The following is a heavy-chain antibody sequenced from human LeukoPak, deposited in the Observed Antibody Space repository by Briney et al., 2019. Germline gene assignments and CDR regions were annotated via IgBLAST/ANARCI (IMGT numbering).Heavy chain of an antibody. J-gene: IGHJ4*02. CDR1: GFTFSSYS. CDR3: ARDGGGYSYGVPY. V-gene: IGHV3-21*01. CDR2: ISSSSSYI. D-gene: IGHD5-18*01. Sequence: PGGSLRLSCAASGFTFSSYSMNWVRQAPGKGLEWVSSISSSSSYIYYADSVKGRFTISRDNTKNSLYLQMNSLRAEGTAVYYCARDGGGYSYGVPYWGQGTLVTVSS.